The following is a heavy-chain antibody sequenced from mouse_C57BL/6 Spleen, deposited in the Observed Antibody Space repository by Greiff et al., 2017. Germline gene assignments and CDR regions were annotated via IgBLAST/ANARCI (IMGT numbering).Heavy chain of an antibody. CDR2: IDPSDSYT. CDR1: GYTFTSYW. D-gene: IGHD4-1*01. J-gene: IGHJ2*01. CDR3: ARREVGLYFDY. V-gene: IGHV1-69*01. Sequence: QVQLQQPGAELVMPGASVKLSCKASGYTFTSYWMHWVKQRPGQGLEWIGEIDPSDSYTNYNQKFKGKSTLTVGKSSSTAYMQLSSLTSEDSAVCYCARREVGLYFDYWGQGTTLTVSS.